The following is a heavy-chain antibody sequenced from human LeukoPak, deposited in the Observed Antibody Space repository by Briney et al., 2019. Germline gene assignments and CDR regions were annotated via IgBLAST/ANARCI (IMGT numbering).Heavy chain of an antibody. D-gene: IGHD1-20*01. CDR1: GYSFTSYW. CDR2: IYPGDSDT. V-gene: IGHV5-51*01. CDR3: ARHTPPPITGIDGFDP. Sequence: GESLKISCKGSGYSFTSYWIGWVRQMPGKGLEWMGIIYPGDSDTRYSPSFQGQVTISADKSISTAYLQWSSLKASDTAMYYCARHTPPPITGIDGFDPWGQGTLVTVSS. J-gene: IGHJ5*02.